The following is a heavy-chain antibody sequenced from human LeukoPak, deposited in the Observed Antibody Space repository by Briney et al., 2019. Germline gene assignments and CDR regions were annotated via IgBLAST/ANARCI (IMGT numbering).Heavy chain of an antibody. CDR3: ARDGYSYGLDY. Sequence: GGSLRLSCAVSGLTFSNSAMSWVRQAPGKGLEWVSAISVGSDVIYYADSVKGRFAISRDNSKHTVYLQVDSLRAEDTAVYYCARDGYSYGLDYWGQGTLVTVSS. V-gene: IGHV3-23*01. J-gene: IGHJ4*02. CDR2: ISVGSDVI. CDR1: GLTFSNSA. D-gene: IGHD5-18*01.